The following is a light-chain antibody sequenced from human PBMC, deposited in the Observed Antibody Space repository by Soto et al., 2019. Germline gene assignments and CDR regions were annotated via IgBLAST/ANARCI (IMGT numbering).Light chain of an antibody. CDR2: GDN. V-gene: IGLV1-40*01. CDR3: QSYDSSLSASVV. J-gene: IGLJ2*01. CDR1: SSNIGAGYD. Sequence: QSVLTQPPSVSGAPGQRVTISCTGSSSNIGAGYDVHWYQLLPGTAPKLLIYGDNNRPSGVPDRFSVSKSGTSASLAITGLQAEDEADYYCQSYDSSLSASVVFGGGTKVTVL.